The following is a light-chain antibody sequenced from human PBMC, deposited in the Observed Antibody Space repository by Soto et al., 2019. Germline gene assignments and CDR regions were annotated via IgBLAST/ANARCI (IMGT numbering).Light chain of an antibody. CDR2: VAS. CDR3: MQALQTPRT. CDR1: QSLLHTNGYNY. V-gene: IGKV2-28*01. J-gene: IGKJ4*01. Sequence: DIVMTQSPLSLPVTPGEPASISCRSSQSLLHTNGYNYLDWYVQKPGQSPQLLIYVASNRASGVPDRFIGSGSGTRFTLKISRVEAEDVGVYYCMQALQTPRTFGGGTKVEIK.